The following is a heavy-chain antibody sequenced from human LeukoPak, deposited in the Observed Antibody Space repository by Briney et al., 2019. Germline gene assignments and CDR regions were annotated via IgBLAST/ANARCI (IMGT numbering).Heavy chain of an antibody. CDR1: GLTVSSSSNY. CDR2: IYRGGTT. Sequence: GGSLRLSCAASGLTVSSSSNYMSWVRQAPGKGLEWVSSIYRGGTTCYADSVKGRFIISRDNSKNTLYLQMNSLRADDTAVYYCARDGPGNYDSSSFDYWGQGTLVTVSS. D-gene: IGHD3-22*01. J-gene: IGHJ4*02. CDR3: ARDGPGNYDSSSFDY. V-gene: IGHV3-53*01.